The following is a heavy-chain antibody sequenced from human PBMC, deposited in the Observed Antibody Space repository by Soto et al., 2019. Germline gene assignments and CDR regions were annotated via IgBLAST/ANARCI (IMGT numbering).Heavy chain of an antibody. CDR3: AKDRLLYSSSYDY. J-gene: IGHJ4*02. V-gene: IGHV3-23*01. D-gene: IGHD6-13*01. CDR2: ISGSGGST. Sequence: PWGSLRLSCAASGFTFSSYAMSWVRQAPGKGLEWVSAISGSGGSTYYADSVKGRFTISRDNSKNTLYLQMNSLRAEDTAVYYCAKDRLLYSSSYDYWGQGTLVTVSS. CDR1: GFTFSSYA.